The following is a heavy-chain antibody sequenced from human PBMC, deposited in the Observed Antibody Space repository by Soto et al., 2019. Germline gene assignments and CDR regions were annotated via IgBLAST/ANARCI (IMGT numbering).Heavy chain of an antibody. V-gene: IGHV4-38-2*02. CDR3: ARDPSHSSGWFDP. Sequence: SETLSLTCAVSGHSISSGYYWGWIRQPPGKGLEWIGSIYHSGSTYYNPSLKSRVTISVDTSKNQFSLKLSSVTAADTAVYYCARDPSHSSGWFDPWGQGTLVTVSS. D-gene: IGHD6-19*01. CDR1: GHSISSGYY. CDR2: IYHSGST. J-gene: IGHJ5*02.